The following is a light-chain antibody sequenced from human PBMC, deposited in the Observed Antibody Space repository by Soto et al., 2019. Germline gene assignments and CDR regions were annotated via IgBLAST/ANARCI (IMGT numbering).Light chain of an antibody. CDR2: ENN. CDR1: RGSIAIND. V-gene: IGLV6-57*04. J-gene: IGLJ2*01. Sequence: NFMLTQPHSVSESPGKTVTISCTRSRGSIAINDVQWYQQRPGSAPTTVIYENNQRPSGVPDRFSGSTDGSSNSASLTISGLQTEDEADYYCQSYDSSTVVFGGGTKLTVL. CDR3: QSYDSSTVV.